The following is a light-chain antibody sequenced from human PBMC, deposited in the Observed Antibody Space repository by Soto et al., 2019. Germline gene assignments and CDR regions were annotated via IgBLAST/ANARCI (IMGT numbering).Light chain of an antibody. CDR2: GAS. Sequence: EIVLTQFPGTLSLSPGERATLSCRARQSVGSNYLAWYQQRPGQPPNLLIFGASHRAPDIPDRFSGSGSGTDFTLTISRLEPEDFAVYYCQQYGSSIQTFGQGTKVDIK. J-gene: IGKJ1*01. CDR1: QSVGSNY. CDR3: QQYGSSIQT. V-gene: IGKV3-20*01.